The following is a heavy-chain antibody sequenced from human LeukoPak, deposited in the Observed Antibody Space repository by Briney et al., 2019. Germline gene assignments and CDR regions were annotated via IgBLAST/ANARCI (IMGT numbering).Heavy chain of an antibody. CDR2: ISGSDGST. Sequence: PGGSLRLSCAASGFSFSNYAMSWVRQAPGKGLEWVSGISGSDGSTHCADSVKGRFSISRDNSKNTVYLQMNSLRAEDTAVYYCAKGSSSSWYLVWFDPWGQGTLVTVSS. V-gene: IGHV3-23*01. CDR1: GFSFSNYA. CDR3: AKGSSSSWYLVWFDP. D-gene: IGHD6-13*01. J-gene: IGHJ5*02.